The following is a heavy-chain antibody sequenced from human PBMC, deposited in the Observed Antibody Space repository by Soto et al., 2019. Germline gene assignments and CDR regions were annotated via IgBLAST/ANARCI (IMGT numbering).Heavy chain of an antibody. CDR2: VKHSGNI. D-gene: IGHD3-3*01. Sequence: QVQLQQWCAGLLEPSETLSLTCAVYGGSFSGYYWGWFRQPPGKGLEWIGEVKHSGNINYNPSLKIRLTVSVDTSKNQFSLKLSSMTAADTAMYYCARGSHFDFSSGYADSFDVWGQGTMVTVSS. CDR1: GGSFSGYY. V-gene: IGHV4-34*01. J-gene: IGHJ3*01. CDR3: ARGSHFDFSSGYADSFDV.